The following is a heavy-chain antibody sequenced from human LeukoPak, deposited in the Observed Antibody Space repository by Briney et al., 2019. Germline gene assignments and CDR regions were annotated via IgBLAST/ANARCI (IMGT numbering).Heavy chain of an antibody. CDR1: GYRFTAYY. D-gene: IGHD3-22*01. CDR2: MNPNSGAT. J-gene: IGHJ4*02. Sequence: ASVKVSCKASGYRFTAYYIHWIRQAPGEGLEWMGWMNPNSGATSYEQKFQDRLTMTRDTSISTAYMELNSLRSDDTAVYLCAKIHYDNIGHYELWGQGTLVTVSS. CDR3: AKIHYDNIGHYEL. V-gene: IGHV1-2*02.